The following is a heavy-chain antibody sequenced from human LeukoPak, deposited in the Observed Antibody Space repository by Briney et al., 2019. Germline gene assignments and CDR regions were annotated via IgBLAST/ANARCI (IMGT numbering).Heavy chain of an antibody. J-gene: IGHJ4*02. CDR3: ARYLPGGAYAYAL. D-gene: IGHD2-2*01. V-gene: IGHV3-48*04. Sequence: GGSLRLSCAASGFAFSTYGMNWVRQAPGKGLEGVSYISGSGTTIYYADSVKGRFTISRDSAKDSLYLQMNSLRAEDTAVYYCARYLPGGAYAYALWGQGTLVTVSS. CDR2: ISGSGTTI. CDR1: GFAFSTYG.